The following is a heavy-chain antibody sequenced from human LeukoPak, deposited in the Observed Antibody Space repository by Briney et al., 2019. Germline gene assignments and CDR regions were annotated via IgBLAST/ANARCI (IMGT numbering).Heavy chain of an antibody. CDR2: IYHSGST. D-gene: IGHD3-3*01. CDR1: GYSISSGYY. CDR3: ARDTSDFWSGYFDP. Sequence: SETLSLTCAVSGYSISSGYYWGWIRQPPGKGLEWIGSIYHSGSTYYNPSLKSRVTISVDTSKNQFSLKLSSVTAADTAVYYCARDTSDFWSGYFDPWGQGTLVTVSS. V-gene: IGHV4-38-2*02. J-gene: IGHJ5*02.